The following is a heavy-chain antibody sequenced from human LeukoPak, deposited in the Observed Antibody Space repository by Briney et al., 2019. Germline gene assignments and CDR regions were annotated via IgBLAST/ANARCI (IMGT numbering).Heavy chain of an antibody. Sequence: GGSLRLSCAASELTFSGYWMNWVRQAPGKGLQWVGNIRQDGGQTHYSDSVKGRFTVPRDNAKNTLYLQMNSLGVEDTAIYYCARAGSYRFDYWGPGTQVTVSS. D-gene: IGHD3-16*02. J-gene: IGHJ4*02. CDR3: ARAGSYRFDY. CDR1: ELTFSGYW. CDR2: IRQDGGQT. V-gene: IGHV3-7*01.